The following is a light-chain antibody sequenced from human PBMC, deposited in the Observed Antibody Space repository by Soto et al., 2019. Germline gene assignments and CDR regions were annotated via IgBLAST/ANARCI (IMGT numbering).Light chain of an antibody. CDR3: ASWDDSLNGPV. J-gene: IGLJ3*02. CDR1: SSNIGSNF. CDR2: SIN. Sequence: QSMVTQPPPASGTPGQRVTISCSGSSSNIGSNFVSWYQRLPGTAPKLLIYSINQRPSGVPDRFSGSKSGTSASLAISGLQSEDEADYFCASWDDSLNGPVFGGGTKLTVL. V-gene: IGLV1-44*01.